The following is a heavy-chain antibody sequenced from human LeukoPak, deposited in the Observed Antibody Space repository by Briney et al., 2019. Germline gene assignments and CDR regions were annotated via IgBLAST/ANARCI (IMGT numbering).Heavy chain of an antibody. J-gene: IGHJ4*02. CDR2: IYSGGST. CDR1: GFTVSSKY. CDR3: VKHPPLSSIAAAGYPEVE. V-gene: IGHV3-66*04. Sequence: GGSLRLSCAASGFTVSSKYMSWVRQAPGKGLEWVSVIYSGGSTYYADSVKGRFTISRDNSKNTLYLQMSSLRAEDTAVYYCVKHPPLSSIAAAGYPEVEWGQGTLVTVSS. D-gene: IGHD6-13*01.